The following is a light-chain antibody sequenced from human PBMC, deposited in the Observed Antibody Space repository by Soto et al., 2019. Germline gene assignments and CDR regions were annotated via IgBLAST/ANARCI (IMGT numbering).Light chain of an antibody. CDR3: QQYGSSWT. V-gene: IGKV3-20*01. CDR2: GAS. J-gene: IGKJ1*01. CDR1: QSVSSSY. Sequence: ESVLPHSPSILSLCSRELSTTSSRSSQSVSSSYLAWYQQKPGQAPRLLIYGASSRATGIPDRFSGSGPGTDFTLTISRLEPEDFAVYYCQQYGSSWTFGQGTKV.